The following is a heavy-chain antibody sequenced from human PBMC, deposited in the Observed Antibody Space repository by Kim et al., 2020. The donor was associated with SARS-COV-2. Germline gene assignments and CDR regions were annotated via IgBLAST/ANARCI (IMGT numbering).Heavy chain of an antibody. CDR1: GGTFSSYA. Sequence: SVKVSCKASGGTFSSYAISWVRQAPGQGLEWMGGIIPIFGTANYAQKFQGRVTITADESTSTAYMELSSLRSEDTAVYYCAREDDNGQGYNWFDPWGQGTLVTVSS. CDR2: IIPIFGTA. CDR3: AREDDNGQGYNWFDP. J-gene: IGHJ5*02. V-gene: IGHV1-69*13. D-gene: IGHD1-1*01.